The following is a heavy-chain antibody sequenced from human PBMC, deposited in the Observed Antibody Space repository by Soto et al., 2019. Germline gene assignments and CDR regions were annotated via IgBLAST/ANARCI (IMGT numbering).Heavy chain of an antibody. Sequence: QITLKESGPTLVRPTQTLTLTCNCSGFSVSTSGVGVAWIRQSPGKALEWLALIYGDDDRRYRPSLQSRFTIAKDTSKNQVVLTMTNVDPVDTPTYFCAHRGCNGGDCITACWGQGTLVTVAA. CDR1: GFSVSTSGVG. J-gene: IGHJ4*02. CDR3: AHRGCNGGDCITAC. V-gene: IGHV2-5*02. CDR2: IYGDDDR. D-gene: IGHD2-21*02.